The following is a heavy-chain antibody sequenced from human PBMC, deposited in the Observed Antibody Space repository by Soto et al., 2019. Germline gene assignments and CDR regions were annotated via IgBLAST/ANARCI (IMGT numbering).Heavy chain of an antibody. CDR3: AKEPEVVVAATQVLGGHKYNWFDP. CDR2: ISGSGGST. V-gene: IGHV3-23*01. D-gene: IGHD2-15*01. J-gene: IGHJ5*02. Sequence: EVQLLESGGGLVQPGGSLRLSCAASGFTFSSYAMSWVRQAPGKGLEWVSAISGSGGSTYYADSVKGRFTISRDNSMNTLYLQMNSLRAEDTAVYYCAKEPEVVVAATQVLGGHKYNWFDPWGQGTLVTVSS. CDR1: GFTFSSYA.